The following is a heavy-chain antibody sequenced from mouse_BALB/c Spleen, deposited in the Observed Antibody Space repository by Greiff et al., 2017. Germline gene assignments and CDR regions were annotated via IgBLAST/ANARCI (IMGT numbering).Heavy chain of an antibody. D-gene: IGHD2-4*01. CDR2: IDPSDSET. Sequence: VKLQQSGAELVRPGASVKLSCKASGYSFTSYWMHWVKQRPGQGLEWIGMIDPSDSETRLNQKFKDKATLTVDKSSSTAYMQLSSPTSEDSAVYYCARDDYSYAMDYWGQGTSVTVSS. CDR3: ARDDYSYAMDY. V-gene: IGHV1-69*02. J-gene: IGHJ4*01. CDR1: GYSFTSYW.